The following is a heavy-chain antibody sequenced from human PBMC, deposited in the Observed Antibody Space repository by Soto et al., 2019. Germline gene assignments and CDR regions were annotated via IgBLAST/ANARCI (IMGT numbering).Heavy chain of an antibody. D-gene: IGHD2-2*01. CDR2: INHSGST. Sequence: QVQLQQWGAGLLKPSETLSLTCAVYGGSFSDFYWNFIRQPPGKGLEWIGEINHSGSTNYNPSLKSRVTIIVGPSKNPVPLKARSVAAADTAVYFCARGPRVVWVVPTAQRDVFDIWGQGTVVTVSS. CDR3: ARGPRVVWVVPTAQRDVFDI. V-gene: IGHV4-34*01. J-gene: IGHJ3*02. CDR1: GGSFSDFY.